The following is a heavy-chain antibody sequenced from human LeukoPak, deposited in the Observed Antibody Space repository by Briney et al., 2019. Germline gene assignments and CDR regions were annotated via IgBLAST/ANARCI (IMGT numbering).Heavy chain of an antibody. CDR1: GGSMSSYY. J-gene: IGHJ4*02. Sequence: PSETLSLTCFVSGGSMSSYYCSWIRQPPGKGLEWIGYIYDSGRTNYNPSLQSRVTISVDTSTNQFSLKLPSVTAADTAVYYCAISFSSWHFDYWGQGTLVTVSS. CDR3: AISFSSWHFDY. CDR2: IYDSGRT. D-gene: IGHD6-13*01. V-gene: IGHV4-59*01.